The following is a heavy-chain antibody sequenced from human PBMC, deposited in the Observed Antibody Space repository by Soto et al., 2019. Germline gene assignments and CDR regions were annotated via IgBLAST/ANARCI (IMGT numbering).Heavy chain of an antibody. CDR1: GYSFAGYW. CDR3: ARHFGEQLVMDY. D-gene: IGHD6-6*01. J-gene: IGHJ4*02. Sequence: GESLKISCKGSGYSFAGYWITWVRQMPGKGLEWMGRIDPSDSQTYYSPSFRGHVTISAAKSITTVFLQWSSLRASDTAMYYCARHFGEQLVMDYWGQGTLVTVSS. CDR2: IDPSDSQT. V-gene: IGHV5-10-1*01.